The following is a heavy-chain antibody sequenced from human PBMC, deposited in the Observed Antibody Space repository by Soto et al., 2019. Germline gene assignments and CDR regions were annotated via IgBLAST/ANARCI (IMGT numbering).Heavy chain of an antibody. CDR2: ISGSGGST. J-gene: IGHJ6*02. D-gene: IGHD3-22*01. V-gene: IGHV3-23*01. CDR1: GFTFSSYA. CDR3: AKCGKDSSGYYYRHYYYYGMDV. Sequence: GGSLRLSCAASGFTFSSYAMSWVRQVPGKGLEWVSAISGSGGSTYYADSVKGRFTISRDNSKNTLYLQMNSLRAEDTAVYYCAKCGKDSSGYYYRHYYYYGMDVWGQGTTVTVSS.